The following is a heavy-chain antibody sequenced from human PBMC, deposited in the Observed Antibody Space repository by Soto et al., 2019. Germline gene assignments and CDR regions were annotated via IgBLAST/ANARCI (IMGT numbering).Heavy chain of an antibody. V-gene: IGHV4-31*03. D-gene: IGHD4-17*01. CDR1: GGSISSGGYY. J-gene: IGHJ6*02. Sequence: QVQLQESGPGLVKPSQTLSLTCTVSGGSISSGGYYWSWIRQHPGKGLEWIGYIYYSGSTYYNPSLKSRVTISXXTXKXXFSLKLSSVTAADTAVYYCARTTVTEGYYYYGMDVWGQGTTVTVSS. CDR3: ARTTVTEGYYYYGMDV. CDR2: IYYSGST.